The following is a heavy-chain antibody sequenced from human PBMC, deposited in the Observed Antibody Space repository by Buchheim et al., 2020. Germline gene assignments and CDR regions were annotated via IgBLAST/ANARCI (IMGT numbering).Heavy chain of an antibody. CDR3: VRAGQQLADYDAFDI. V-gene: IGHV3-7*04. Sequence: EVQLVESGGGLVQSGGSLRLSCAASGFTFSSYWMSWVRQAPGKGLEWVANIKQDGSEKYYVDSVKGRFTISRDNATNSMYLQMNRLRAEDTAVYYYVRAGQQLADYDAFDIWGQGT. CDR2: IKQDGSEK. J-gene: IGHJ3*02. CDR1: GFTFSSYW. D-gene: IGHD6-13*01.